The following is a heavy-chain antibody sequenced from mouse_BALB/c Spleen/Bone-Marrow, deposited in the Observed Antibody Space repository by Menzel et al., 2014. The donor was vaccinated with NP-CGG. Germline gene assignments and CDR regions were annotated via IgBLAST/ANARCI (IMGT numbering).Heavy chain of an antibody. J-gene: IGHJ2*03. V-gene: IGHV5-6-3*01. CDR1: GFTFSSYG. CDR2: INSNGGST. Sequence: DVMLVESGGGLVQPGGSLELSCAASGFTFSSYGMSWVRQTPGKRLVLVATINSNGGSTYYPDSVKGGFTISRDNTKNTLYLQMSSLKSEDATMYYCARVWYFDYWGQGTSLTVSS. CDR3: ARVWYFDY.